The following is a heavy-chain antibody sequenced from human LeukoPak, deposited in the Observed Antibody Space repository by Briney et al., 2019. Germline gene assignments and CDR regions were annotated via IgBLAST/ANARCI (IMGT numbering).Heavy chain of an antibody. V-gene: IGHV3-66*04. CDR2: IYSGGNT. CDR3: ARPLFGGYSSYYGMDV. D-gene: IGHD2-21*01. J-gene: IGHJ6*02. CDR1: GFTFSSYA. Sequence: PGGSLRLSFAASGFTFSSYAMSWVRPAPGEGLGWVSVIYSGGNTYYADSVKGRFTISRDNSKNTLYLQMNSLRAEDTAVYYCARPLFGGYSSYYGMDVWGQGTTVTVSS.